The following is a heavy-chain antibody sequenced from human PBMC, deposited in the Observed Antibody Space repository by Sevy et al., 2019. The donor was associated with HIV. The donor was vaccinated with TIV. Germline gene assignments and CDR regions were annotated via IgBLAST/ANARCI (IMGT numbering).Heavy chain of an antibody. CDR2: IRSKANSYAT. CDR1: GFTFSGSA. CDR3: TRLLGYCSGGSCHDAFDI. D-gene: IGHD2-15*01. V-gene: IGHV3-73*01. J-gene: IGHJ3*02. Sequence: GGSLRLSCAASGFTFSGSAMHWVRQASGKGLEWVGRIRSKANSYATAYAASVKGRLTISRDDSKNTAYLQMNSLKTEDTAVYYCTRLLGYCSGGSCHDAFDIWGQGTMVTVSS.